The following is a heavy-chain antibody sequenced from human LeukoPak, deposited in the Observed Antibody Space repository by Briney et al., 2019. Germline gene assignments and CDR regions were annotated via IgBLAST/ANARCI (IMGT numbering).Heavy chain of an antibody. Sequence: GGSLRLSCAASGFTFNNYGMHWARQAPGKGLEWVSSISPSSSDIYYTDSVKGRFTISRDNAKNSLYLQMNSQRDEDTAVYYCTRDRVAVVRGVSAFGYWGQGTLVTVSS. V-gene: IGHV3-21*01. CDR1: GFTFNNYG. D-gene: IGHD3-10*01. CDR2: ISPSSSDI. CDR3: TRDRVAVVRGVSAFGY. J-gene: IGHJ4*02.